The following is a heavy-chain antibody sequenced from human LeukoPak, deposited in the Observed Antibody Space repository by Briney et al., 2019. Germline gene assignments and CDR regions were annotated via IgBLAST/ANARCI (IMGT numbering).Heavy chain of an antibody. D-gene: IGHD5-24*01. Sequence: SVKVSCKASGGTFSSYAISWVRQAPGQGLEWMGGIIPIFGTANYAQKVQGRVAITTDESTSTAYMELSSLRAEDTAVYYCARDGTGDGYNYGYWGQGTLVTVSS. J-gene: IGHJ4*02. V-gene: IGHV1-69*05. CDR3: ARDGTGDGYNYGY. CDR2: IIPIFGTA. CDR1: GGTFSSYA.